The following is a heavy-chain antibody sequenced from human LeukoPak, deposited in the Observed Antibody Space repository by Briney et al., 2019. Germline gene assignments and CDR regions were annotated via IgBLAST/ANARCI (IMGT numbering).Heavy chain of an antibody. CDR1: GLSFSSYS. D-gene: IGHD3-22*01. J-gene: IGHJ4*02. CDR2: ITPTSSYI. Sequence: GGSLRLSCAVSGLSFSSYSFNWVRQAPGKGLEWVSSITPTSSYIYYADSVKGRFTISRDNAKNSLYLQMNSLRAEDTAVYYCARLRRNNDNSGYYYYYDYWGQGTLVTVSS. CDR3: ARLRRNNDNSGYYYYYDY. V-gene: IGHV3-21*01.